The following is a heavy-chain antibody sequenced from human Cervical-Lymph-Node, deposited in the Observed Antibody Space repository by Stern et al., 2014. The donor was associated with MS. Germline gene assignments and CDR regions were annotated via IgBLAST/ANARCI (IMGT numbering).Heavy chain of an antibody. V-gene: IGHV3-21*01. CDR3: ARDLSYGEGGWFDP. Sequence: EVHLVESGGGLVKPGGSLRLSCAASGFTFSSYSMNWVRQAPGKGLEWVSSISSSSSYIYYADSVKGRFTISRDNAKNSLYLQMNSLRAEDTAVYYCARDLSYGEGGWFDPWGQGTLVTVSS. J-gene: IGHJ5*02. D-gene: IGHD4-17*01. CDR2: ISSSSSYI. CDR1: GFTFSSYS.